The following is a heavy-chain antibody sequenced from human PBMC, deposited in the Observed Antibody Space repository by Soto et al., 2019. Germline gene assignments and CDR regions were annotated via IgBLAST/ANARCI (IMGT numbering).Heavy chain of an antibody. CDR2: VSSDGESTYHTGAT. J-gene: IGHJ3*01. V-gene: IGHV3-23*01. CDR1: GCNLRSEA. Sequence: LRLSCTASGCNLRSEAMSWVRQAPGKGLEMDAIVSSDGESTYHTGATYYADSVRGRFTIARDNTKTTLYLQMSSLRADDTAVYFCTKALYCSSASCYSGGHSFHVGCQGTMVTVSS. D-gene: IGHD2-2*01. CDR3: TKALYCSSASCYSGGHSFHV.